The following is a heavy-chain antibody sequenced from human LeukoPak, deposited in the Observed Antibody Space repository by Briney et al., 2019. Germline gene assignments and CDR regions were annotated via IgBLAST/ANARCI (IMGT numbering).Heavy chain of an antibody. CDR3: ASGTWYSSSQDY. D-gene: IGHD6-6*01. J-gene: IGHJ4*02. V-gene: IGHV3-11*01. CDR1: GFTFSDYY. Sequence: GGSLRLSCAASGFTFSDYYMSWIRQAPGKGLEWVSYISSSGSTIYYADSVKGRFTISRDNAKNSLYLQMKSLRAEDTAVYYCASGTWYSSSQDYWGQGTLVTVSS. CDR2: ISSSGSTI.